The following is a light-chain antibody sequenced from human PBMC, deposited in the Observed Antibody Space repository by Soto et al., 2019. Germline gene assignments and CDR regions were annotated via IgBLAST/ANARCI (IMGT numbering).Light chain of an antibody. J-gene: IGKJ2*01. Sequence: EIVMTQSPATLSVSPAERATLSCRASQSISSELAWYKQKPCQPPRLLIYGASTRATGVPARFTGSGSGSDFTLTIRGLQSEDFAVYYWQQGHNWPLTFGQGTRLEI. CDR3: QQGHNWPLT. CDR1: QSISSE. CDR2: GAS. V-gene: IGKV3-15*01.